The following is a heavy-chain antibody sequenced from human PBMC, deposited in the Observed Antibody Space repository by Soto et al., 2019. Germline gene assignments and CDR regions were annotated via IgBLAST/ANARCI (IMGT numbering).Heavy chain of an antibody. CDR1: GGSISSYY. CDR3: ARGDSSSWYYYYYGMDV. Sequence: SETLSLTCTVSGGSISSYYWSWIRQPPGKGLEWIGYIYYSGSTNYNPSLKSRVTISVDTSKNQFSLKLSSVTAADTAVYYCARGDSSSWYYYYYGMDVWGQGTTVTVSS. D-gene: IGHD6-13*01. CDR2: IYYSGST. J-gene: IGHJ6*02. V-gene: IGHV4-59*08.